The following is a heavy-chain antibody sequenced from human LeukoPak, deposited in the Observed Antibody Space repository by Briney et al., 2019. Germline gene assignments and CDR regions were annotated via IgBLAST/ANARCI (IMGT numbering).Heavy chain of an antibody. CDR3: ARIPLDDSSGYFSRGAFDI. J-gene: IGHJ3*02. CDR2: IYYSGST. CDR1: GGSISSGGYY. V-gene: IGHV4-31*03. Sequence: PSETLSLTCTVSGGSISSGGYYWSWIRQHPGKGLEWIGYIYYSGSTYYNPSLKSRVTISVDTSKDQFSLKLSSVTAADTAVYYCARIPLDDSSGYFSRGAFDIWGQGTMVTVSS. D-gene: IGHD3-22*01.